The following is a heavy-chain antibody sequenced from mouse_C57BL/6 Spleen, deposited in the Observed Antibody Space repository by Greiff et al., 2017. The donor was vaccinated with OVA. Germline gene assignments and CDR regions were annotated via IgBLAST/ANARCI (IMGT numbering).Heavy chain of an antibody. J-gene: IGHJ3*01. D-gene: IGHD2-4*01. CDR3: ARERDYDPFAY. CDR2: IDPSDSET. Sequence: VQLQQPGAELVRPGSSVKLSCKASGYTFTSYWMHWVKQRPIQGLEWIGNIDPSDSETHYNQKFKDKATLTVDKSSSTAYMQLSSLTSEDSAVYYCARERDYDPFAYWGQGTLVTVSA. CDR1: GYTFTSYW. V-gene: IGHV1-52*01.